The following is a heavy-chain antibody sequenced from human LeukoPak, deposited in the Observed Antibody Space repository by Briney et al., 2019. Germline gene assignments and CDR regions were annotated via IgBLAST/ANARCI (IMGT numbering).Heavy chain of an antibody. CDR3: GRVGLYSNSKNFDY. CDR1: GYTFTGYY. Sequence: GASVKVSCKASGYTFTGYYMHWVRQAPGQGLEWMGWINPNSGGTNYAQKFQGRVTMTRDTSISTAYMELSRLRSDDTAVYYCGRVGLYSNSKNFDYWGQGTLVTVSS. D-gene: IGHD4-11*01. V-gene: IGHV1-2*02. CDR2: INPNSGGT. J-gene: IGHJ4*02.